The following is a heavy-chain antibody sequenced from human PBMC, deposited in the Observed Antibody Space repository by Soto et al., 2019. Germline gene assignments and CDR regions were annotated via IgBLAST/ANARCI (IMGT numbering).Heavy chain of an antibody. Sequence: PGGSLRLSCAASGFSFSNNGMHWVRQAPGKGLEWVAIISHDGSKKYYADSVKGRFTISRDNSKNTLYLQMNSLRVEDTAIYYCAKDRVESGLGEIDYWGQGTLVTVSS. CDR1: GFSFSNNG. V-gene: IGHV3-30*18. CDR3: AKDRVESGLGEIDY. J-gene: IGHJ4*02. CDR2: ISHDGSKK. D-gene: IGHD3-16*01.